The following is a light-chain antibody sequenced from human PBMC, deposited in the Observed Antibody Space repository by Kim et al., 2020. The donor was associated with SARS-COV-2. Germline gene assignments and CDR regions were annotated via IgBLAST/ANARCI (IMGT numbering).Light chain of an antibody. J-gene: IGLJ3*02. CDR2: DVS. Sequence: QSALTQPASVSGSPGQSITISCTGTSTDVGGYDYVAWYQQHPGKAPKLMIYDVSSRPTGLSNRFSGSKSGNTASLTISGLQPEDEADYYCSSFTDSSTWLFGGGTKRSVL. V-gene: IGLV2-14*03. CDR1: STDVGGYDY. CDR3: SSFTDSSTWL.